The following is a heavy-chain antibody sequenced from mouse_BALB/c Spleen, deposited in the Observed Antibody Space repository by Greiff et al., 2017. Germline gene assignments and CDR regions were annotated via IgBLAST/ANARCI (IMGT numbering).Heavy chain of an antibody. CDR3: ARVDGDGYYGYAMDY. J-gene: IGHJ4*01. Sequence: EVQLQQSGPGLVKPSQSLSLTCSVTGYSITSGYYWNWIRQFPGNKLEWMGYISYDGSNNYNPSLKNRISITRDTSKNQFFLKLNSVTTEDTATYYCARVDGDGYYGYAMDYWGQGTSVTVSS. CDR2: ISYDGSN. CDR1: GYSITSGYY. D-gene: IGHD2-3*01. V-gene: IGHV3-6*02.